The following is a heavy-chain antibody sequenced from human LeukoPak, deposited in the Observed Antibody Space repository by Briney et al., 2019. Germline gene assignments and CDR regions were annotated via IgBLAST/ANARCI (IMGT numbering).Heavy chain of an antibody. CDR2: IRSKANSYAT. CDR3: TRHYCSGGSCYISGFDY. Sequence: GGSLRLSCAASGFTFSGSAMHWVRQASGKGLEWVGRIRSKANSYATAYAASVKGRFTISRDDSKNTAYLQMNSLKSEDTAVYYCTRHYCSGGSCYISGFDYWGQGTLVSVSS. D-gene: IGHD2-15*01. V-gene: IGHV3-73*01. CDR1: GFTFSGSA. J-gene: IGHJ4*02.